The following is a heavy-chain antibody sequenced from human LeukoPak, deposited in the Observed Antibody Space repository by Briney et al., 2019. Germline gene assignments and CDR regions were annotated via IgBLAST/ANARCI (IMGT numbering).Heavy chain of an antibody. J-gene: IGHJ6*02. CDR2: TYYSGST. Sequence: SETLSLTCTVSGGSISSYYWSWIRQPPGKGLEWIGYTYYSGSTNYNPSLKSRVTISVDTSKTQFSLKLSPVTAADTAVYYCARDNRYCSSTSCYRGYYYGMDVWGQGTTVTVSS. CDR1: GGSISSYY. D-gene: IGHD2-2*02. CDR3: ARDNRYCSSTSCYRGYYYGMDV. V-gene: IGHV4-59*01.